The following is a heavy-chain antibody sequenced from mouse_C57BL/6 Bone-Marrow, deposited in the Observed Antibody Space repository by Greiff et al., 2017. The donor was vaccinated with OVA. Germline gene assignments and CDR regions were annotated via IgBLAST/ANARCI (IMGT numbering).Heavy chain of an antibody. CDR2: INPGSGGT. CDR1: GYAFTNYL. J-gene: IGHJ3*01. CDR3: ARQGYYDYDSFAY. D-gene: IGHD2-4*01. V-gene: IGHV1-54*01. Sequence: QVHVKQSGAELVRPGTSVKVSCKASGYAFTNYLIEWVKQRPGQGLEWIGVINPGSGGTNYNEKFKGKATLTADKSSSTAYMQLSSLTSEDSAVYFCARQGYYDYDSFAYWGQGTLVTVSA.